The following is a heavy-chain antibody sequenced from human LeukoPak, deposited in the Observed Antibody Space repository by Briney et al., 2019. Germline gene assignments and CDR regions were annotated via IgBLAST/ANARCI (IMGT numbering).Heavy chain of an antibody. CDR1: GFTVSSNY. D-gene: IGHD4-23*01. CDR2: IYSGGST. Sequence: GGSLRLSCAASGFTVSSNYMSWVRQAPGKGLEWVSVIYSGGSTYYADSVKGRFTISRDNSKNTLYLQMNSLRAEDTAVYYCAKDGPPDYGGNSEDAFDIWGQGTTVTVSS. J-gene: IGHJ3*02. V-gene: IGHV3-53*01. CDR3: AKDGPPDYGGNSEDAFDI.